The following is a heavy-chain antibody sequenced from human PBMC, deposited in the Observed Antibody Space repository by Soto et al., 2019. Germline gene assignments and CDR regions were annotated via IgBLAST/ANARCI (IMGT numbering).Heavy chain of an antibody. V-gene: IGHV1-2*04. CDR1: GYTFTGYY. D-gene: IGHD6-13*01. CDR2: INPNSGGT. CDR3: ARVGTGIAAAGTRQAGYYFDY. J-gene: IGHJ4*02. Sequence: GASVKVSCKASGYTFTGYYMHWVRQAPGQGLEWKGWINPNSGGTNYAQKYQGWVTMTRDTSISTAYMVLSRLRSDDTAVYYCARVGTGIAAAGTRQAGYYFDYWGQGTLVTVSS.